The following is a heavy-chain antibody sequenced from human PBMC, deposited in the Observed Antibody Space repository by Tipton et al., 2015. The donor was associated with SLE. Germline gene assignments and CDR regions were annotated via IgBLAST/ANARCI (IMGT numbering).Heavy chain of an antibody. V-gene: IGHV4-39*07. CDR1: GGSISSSSYY. Sequence: TLSLTCTVSGGSISSSSYYWGWIRQPPGKGLEWIGSIYYSGSTYYNPSLKSRVTISVDTSKNQFSLKLTSVTAADTAVYYCARVALFPSYMDVWGKGTTVTVSS. D-gene: IGHD3-3*01. CDR3: ARVALFPSYMDV. J-gene: IGHJ6*03. CDR2: IYYSGST.